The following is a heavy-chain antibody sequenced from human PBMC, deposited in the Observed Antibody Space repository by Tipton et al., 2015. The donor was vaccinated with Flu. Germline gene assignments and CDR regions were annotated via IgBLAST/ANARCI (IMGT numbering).Heavy chain of an antibody. V-gene: IGHV3-64*01. CDR1: GFTFSNYA. D-gene: IGHD3-22*01. Sequence: SLRLSCAASGFTFSNYAMHWVRQAPGKGLEYVSAISSNGVNTYHGNSVKGRFTISRDNSKNTLYLQMGSLRAEDMAVYYCARRNYDSSGYYYDYWGQGILVTVSS. J-gene: IGHJ4*02. CDR3: ARRNYDSSGYYYDY. CDR2: ISSNGVNT.